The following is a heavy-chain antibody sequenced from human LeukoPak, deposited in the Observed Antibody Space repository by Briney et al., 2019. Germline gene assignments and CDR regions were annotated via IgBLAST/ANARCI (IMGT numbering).Heavy chain of an antibody. CDR3: ARRGIAAAGTEGLDY. D-gene: IGHD6-13*01. CDR1: GRSISSYY. CDR2: IYYSGIT. J-gene: IGHJ4*02. V-gene: IGHV4-59*08. Sequence: SETLSLTCTVSGRSISSYYWSWIRQPPGKGLEWIGYIYYSGITNYNPSLKSRVTISVDTSKNQFSLKLSSVTAADTAVYYCARRGIAAAGTEGLDYWGQGTLVTVSS.